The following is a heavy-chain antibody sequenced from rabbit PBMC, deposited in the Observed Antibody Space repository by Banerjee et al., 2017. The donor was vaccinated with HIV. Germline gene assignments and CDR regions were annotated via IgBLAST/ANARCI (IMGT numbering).Heavy chain of an antibody. J-gene: IGHJ4*01. V-gene: IGHV1S45*01. D-gene: IGHD6-1*01. CDR1: GFDFSSNA. Sequence: QEQLVEYGGDLVQPEASLTLTCIASGFDFSSNAMCWVRQAPGKGLEWIGCISAGISGSTYYASWAKGRFTISKSSSTTVTLQMTSLTAADTATYFCARDSYYTYGYIGAFDLWGPGTLVTVS. CDR2: ISAGISGST. CDR3: ARDSYYTYGYIGAFDL.